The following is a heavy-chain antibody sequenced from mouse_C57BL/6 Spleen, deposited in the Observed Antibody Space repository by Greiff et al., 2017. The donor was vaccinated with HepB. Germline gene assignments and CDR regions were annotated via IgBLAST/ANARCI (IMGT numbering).Heavy chain of an antibody. CDR1: GYTFTSYG. CDR3: AGERIWDYGSSRYAMDY. CDR2: IYPRSGNT. V-gene: IGHV1-81*01. Sequence: QVQLQQSGAELARPGASVKLSCKASGYTFTSYGISWVKQRTGQGLEWIGEIYPRSGNTYYNEKFKGKATLTADKSSSTAYMELRSLTSEDSAVYFCAGERIWDYGSSRYAMDYWGQGTSVTVSS. D-gene: IGHD1-1*01. J-gene: IGHJ4*01.